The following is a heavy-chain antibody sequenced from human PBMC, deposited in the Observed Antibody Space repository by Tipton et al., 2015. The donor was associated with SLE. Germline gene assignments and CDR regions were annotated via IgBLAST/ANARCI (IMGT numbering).Heavy chain of an antibody. V-gene: IGHV4-38-2*02. CDR1: GYSIRSGYY. Sequence: TLSLTCSVSGYSIRSGYYWAWIRQPPGKGLEWIGTIYHSGSTYYNPSLKSRVTISVDTSKNQFSLKLSSVTAADTAVYYCARASRIGDIWGQGTMVTVSS. CDR2: IYHSGST. CDR3: ARASRIGDI. D-gene: IGHD3-22*01. J-gene: IGHJ3*02.